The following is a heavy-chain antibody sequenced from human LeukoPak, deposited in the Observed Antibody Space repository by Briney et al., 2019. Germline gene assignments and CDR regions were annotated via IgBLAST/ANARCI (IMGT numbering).Heavy chain of an antibody. CDR3: AKDRSGSYSQGLDY. J-gene: IGHJ4*02. D-gene: IGHD1-26*01. CDR1: GFTFSSNA. Sequence: GGSLRLSCAASGFTFSSNAMSWVRQAPGKGLVWVASIRYDGSNKYYADSVKGRFTISRDNSKNTLYLQMNSLRAEDTAVYYCAKDRSGSYSQGLDYWGQGTLVTVSS. CDR2: IRYDGSNK. V-gene: IGHV3-30*02.